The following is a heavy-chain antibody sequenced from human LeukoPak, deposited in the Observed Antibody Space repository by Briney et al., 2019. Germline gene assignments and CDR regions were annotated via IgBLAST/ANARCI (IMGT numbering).Heavy chain of an antibody. CDR1: GGSISSGSYY. Sequence: SETLSLTCTVSGGSISSGSYYWSWIRQPAGKGLEWIGRIYTSGSTNYNPSLKSRLTISIDTSKNQFSLKLSSVTAADTAVYYCARVSLVRGAPDYYFDYWGQGTLVTVSS. CDR2: IYTSGST. V-gene: IGHV4-61*02. J-gene: IGHJ4*02. CDR3: ARVSLVRGAPDYYFDY. D-gene: IGHD3-10*01.